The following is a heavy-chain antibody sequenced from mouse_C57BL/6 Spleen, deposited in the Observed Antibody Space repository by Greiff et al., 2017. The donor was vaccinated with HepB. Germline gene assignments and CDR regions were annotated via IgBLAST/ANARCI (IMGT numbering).Heavy chain of an antibody. Sequence: QVQLQQPGAELVMPGASVKLSCKASGYTFTSYWMHWVKQRPGQGLAWIGEIDPSDRYTNYNQKFKGKSTLPVEKSASTAYMQLSSLTSEDSAVYYCARARYSNDTLFAYWGQGTLVTVSA. CDR3: ARARYSNDTLFAY. D-gene: IGHD2-12*01. CDR1: GYTFTSYW. J-gene: IGHJ3*01. CDR2: IDPSDRYT. V-gene: IGHV1-69*01.